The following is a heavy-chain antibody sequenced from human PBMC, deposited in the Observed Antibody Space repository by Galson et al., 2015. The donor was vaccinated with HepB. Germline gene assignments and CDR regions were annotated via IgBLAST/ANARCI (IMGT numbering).Heavy chain of an antibody. Sequence: SLRLSCAASGFTFSSYAMHWVRQAPGKGLEYVSAISSNGGSTYYADSVKGRFTISRDNSKNTLYLQMSSLRAEDTAVYYCVTPNGISQSFFVYWGPRSLVPAS. CDR3: VTPNGISQSFFVY. D-gene: IGHD2-8*01. CDR2: ISSNGGST. V-gene: IGHV3-64D*06. J-gene: IGHJ4*02. CDR1: GFTFSSYA.